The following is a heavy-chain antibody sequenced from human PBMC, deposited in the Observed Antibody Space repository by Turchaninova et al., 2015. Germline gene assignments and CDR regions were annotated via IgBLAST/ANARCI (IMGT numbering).Heavy chain of an antibody. CDR1: GGSFSGYN. J-gene: IGHJ4*02. CDR3: ARGLGY. CDR2: INHSGST. V-gene: IGHV4-34*01. Sequence: QVQLQQGGAGLLKPSETLSLTCAGSGGSFSGYNWSWIRQPPGKGREWIGEINHSGSTNYNPSLKSRVTISVDTSKNQFSLKLSSVTAADTAVYYCARGLGYWGQGTLVTVSS.